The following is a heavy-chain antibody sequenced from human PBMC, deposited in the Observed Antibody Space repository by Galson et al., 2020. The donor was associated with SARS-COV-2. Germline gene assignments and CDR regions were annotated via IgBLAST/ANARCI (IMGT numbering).Heavy chain of an antibody. CDR2: VHTSGST. V-gene: IGHV4-4*07. CDR3: ASEYSSSSGLGMDV. J-gene: IGHJ6*02. D-gene: IGHD6-6*01. Sequence: SQTLSLTCTVSGGSISSYYWSWIRQPAGKGLEWIGRVHTSGSTNYNPFLKSRVTMSVDTSKNQFSLKLTSVTAADTAVYYCASEYSSSSGLGMDVWGQGTTVTVSS. CDR1: GGSISSYY.